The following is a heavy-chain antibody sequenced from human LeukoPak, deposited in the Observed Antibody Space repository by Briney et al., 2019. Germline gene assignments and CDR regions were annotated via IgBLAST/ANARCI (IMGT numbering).Heavy chain of an antibody. CDR3: AREAGGFCSSTSCYTRGSYNWSDP. V-gene: IGHV4-34*01. D-gene: IGHD2-2*02. CDR2: INHSGST. J-gene: IGHJ5*02. CDR1: GGSFSGYY. Sequence: SETLSLTCAVYGGSFSGYYWSWIRQPPGKGLEWIGEINHSGSTNYNPSLKSRVTISVDTSKNQFSLKLSSVTAADTAVYYCAREAGGFCSSTSCYTRGSYNWSDPWGQGTLVTVSS.